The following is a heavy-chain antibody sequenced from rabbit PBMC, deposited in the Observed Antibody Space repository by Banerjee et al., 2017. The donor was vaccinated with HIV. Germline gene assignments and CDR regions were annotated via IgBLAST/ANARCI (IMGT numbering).Heavy chain of an antibody. CDR1: GFDLSSYYH. Sequence: QSLEESGGGLVQPEGSLTLTCTASGFDLSSYYHMCWVRQAPGKGLEWIACISTDSSGSTYYASWAKGRFTISKTSSTRVTLQMTSLTAADTATYFCARSAGGSANYGAFSLWGPGTLVTVS. D-gene: IGHD6-1*01. J-gene: IGHJ4*01. V-gene: IGHV1S40*01. CDR2: ISTDSSGST. CDR3: ARSAGGSANYGAFSL.